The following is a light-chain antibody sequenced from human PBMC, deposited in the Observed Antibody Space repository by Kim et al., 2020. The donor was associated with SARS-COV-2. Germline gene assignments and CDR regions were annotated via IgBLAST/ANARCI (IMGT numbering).Light chain of an antibody. CDR2: GAS. CDR3: QQYIYWPLT. J-gene: IGKJ4*01. Sequence: EIVLTQSPATLSLSPGERATLSCRASQNIGSYLLAWYQQKPGQAPRLLIYGASIRASAIPDRFSGSGSGTEFTLTISSLEPEDSAVYYCQQYIYWPLTFGEGTKVDIK. V-gene: IGKV3-20*01. CDR1: QNIGSYL.